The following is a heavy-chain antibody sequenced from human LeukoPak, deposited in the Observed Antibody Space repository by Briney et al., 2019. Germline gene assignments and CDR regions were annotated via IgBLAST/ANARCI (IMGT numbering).Heavy chain of an antibody. D-gene: IGHD3-22*01. Sequence: PSETLSLTCAVYGGSFSGYYWSWIRQPPGKGLEWIGEINHSGSTNYNPSLKSRVTISVDTSKNQFSLKLSSVTAADTAVYYCARHHDSSGYYLDYWGQGTPVTVSS. CDR1: GGSFSGYY. CDR2: INHSGST. V-gene: IGHV4-34*01. CDR3: ARHHDSSGYYLDY. J-gene: IGHJ4*02.